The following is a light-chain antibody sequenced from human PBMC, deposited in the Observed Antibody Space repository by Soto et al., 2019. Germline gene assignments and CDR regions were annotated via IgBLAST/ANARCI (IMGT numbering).Light chain of an antibody. CDR1: QSVRSGH. V-gene: IGKV3-20*01. CDR3: QQYGSSPLT. CDR2: GVS. J-gene: IGKJ4*02. Sequence: ENVLTQSPGTLSLSPGGRATLSCRASQSVRSGHLAWYQQKPGQAPRLLIYGVSSRATGIPDRFSGSGSGTDFTLTISRLEPEDFAVYYCQQYGSSPLTFGGGTKVDIK.